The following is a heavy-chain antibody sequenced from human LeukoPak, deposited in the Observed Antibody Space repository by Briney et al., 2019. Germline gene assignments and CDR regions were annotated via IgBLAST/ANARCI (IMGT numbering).Heavy chain of an antibody. CDR3: ARGPYGSGSYYGDY. CDR2: INTNTGDP. V-gene: IGHV7-4-1*02. Sequence: GASVKVSCKASGYTFTGYYMHWVRQAPGQGLEWMGWINTNTGDPTYAQGFTGRFVFSLDTSVSTAYLQISSLKAEDTAVYYCARGPYGSGSYYGDYWGQGTLVTVSS. D-gene: IGHD3-10*01. J-gene: IGHJ4*02. CDR1: GYTFTGYY.